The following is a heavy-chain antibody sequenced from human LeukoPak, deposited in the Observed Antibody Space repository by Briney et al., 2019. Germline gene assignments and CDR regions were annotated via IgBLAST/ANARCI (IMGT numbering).Heavy chain of an antibody. J-gene: IGHJ4*02. D-gene: IGHD3-10*01. CDR1: EFTFRNYA. Sequence: PGGSPRLSCAASEFTFRNYAMIWVRQAPGKGLEWVSSISDTGGSTYYADSVKGRFTISRDNSKNTLSLQMNSLTAEDTAVYYCAKDETTIFPGVTSDYWGQGTLVTVSS. CDR2: ISDTGGST. CDR3: AKDETTIFPGVTSDY. V-gene: IGHV3-23*01.